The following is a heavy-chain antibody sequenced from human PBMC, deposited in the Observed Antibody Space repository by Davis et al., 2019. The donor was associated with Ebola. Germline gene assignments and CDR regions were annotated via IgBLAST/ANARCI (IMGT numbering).Heavy chain of an antibody. V-gene: IGHV3-30*18. CDR1: GFTFSSYG. Sequence: GESLKISCAASGFTFSSYGMHWVRQAPGKGLEWVAVISYDGSNKYYADSVKGRFTISRDNSKNTLYLQMNSLRAEDTAVYYCAKDRYGGGMDVWGQGTTVTVSS. CDR2: ISYDGSNK. J-gene: IGHJ6*02. CDR3: AKDRYGGGMDV. D-gene: IGHD1-1*01.